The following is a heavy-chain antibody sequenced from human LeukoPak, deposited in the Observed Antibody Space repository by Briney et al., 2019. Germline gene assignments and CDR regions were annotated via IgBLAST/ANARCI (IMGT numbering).Heavy chain of an antibody. Sequence: GGSLRLSCAASGFPFSSYAMTWVRQAPGKGLEWVSSISGDGATTYHADFVKGRFTISRDNAKNTVYLEISILGAEDTAVYYCARDRIAAAGTKWFDPWGQGTLVTVSS. CDR2: ISGDGATT. J-gene: IGHJ5*02. V-gene: IGHV3-23*01. CDR3: ARDRIAAAGTKWFDP. D-gene: IGHD6-13*01. CDR1: GFPFSSYA.